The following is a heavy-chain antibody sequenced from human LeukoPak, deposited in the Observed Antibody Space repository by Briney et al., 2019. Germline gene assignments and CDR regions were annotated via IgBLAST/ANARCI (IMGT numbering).Heavy chain of an antibody. D-gene: IGHD3-10*01. CDR3: ASSSMVRVYYFDY. J-gene: IGHJ4*02. V-gene: IGHV3-21*01. Sequence: GGSLRLSCAASGFTFSSYTMNWVRQAPGKGLEWVSSISSSSSYIYYADSVKGRFTISRDNPKNSLYLQMNSLRAEDTAVYYCASSSMVRVYYFDYWGQGTLVTVSS. CDR1: GFTFSSYT. CDR2: ISSSSSYI.